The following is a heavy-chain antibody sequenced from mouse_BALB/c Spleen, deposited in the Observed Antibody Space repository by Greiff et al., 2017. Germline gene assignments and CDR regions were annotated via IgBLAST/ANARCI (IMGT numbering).Heavy chain of an antibody. CDR2: INPSSGYT. V-gene: IGHV1-4*01. CDR1: GYTFTSYT. Sequence: QVQLKQSGADLARPGASVKMSCKASGYTFTSYTMHWVKQRPGQGLEWIGYINPSSGYTNYNQKFKDKATLTADKSSNTAYLQLSSLTSEDTAVYYCAVWSPRGAYWGQGTLVTVSA. CDR3: AVWSPRGAY. J-gene: IGHJ3*01. D-gene: IGHD2-10*02.